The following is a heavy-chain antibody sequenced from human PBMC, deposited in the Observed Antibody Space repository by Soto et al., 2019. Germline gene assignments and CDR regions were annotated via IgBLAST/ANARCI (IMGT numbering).Heavy chain of an antibody. CDR1: GGSTSSSSW. CDR3: AGVVLIPGRRGMAV. D-gene: IGHD2-21*01. J-gene: IGHJ6*04. CDR2: SYHSGST. V-gene: IGHV4-4*02. Sequence: QVQLQESGPGLVKPSGTLSLTCAVSGGSTSSSSWWTWVRQPPGKGLEWIGESYHSGSTNYNPSLKSGVPISLDASTYQLSLKRSDVPAADAAVYFWAGVVLIPGRRGMAVWGKGTTVTVFS.